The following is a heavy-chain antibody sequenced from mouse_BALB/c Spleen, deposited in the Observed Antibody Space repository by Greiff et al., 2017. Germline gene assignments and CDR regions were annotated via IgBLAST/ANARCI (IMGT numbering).Heavy chain of an antibody. CDR3: AKYGAMDY. J-gene: IGHJ4*01. Sequence: VQLQQSGAELARPGASVKLSCKASGYTFTSYWIQWVKQRPGQGLEWIGAIYPGDGDTRYTQKFKGKATLTADKSSSTAYMQLSSLASEDSAVYYCAKYGAMDYWGQGTSVTVSS. CDR2: IYPGDGDT. V-gene: IGHV1-87*01. CDR1: GYTFTSYW. D-gene: IGHD2-10*02.